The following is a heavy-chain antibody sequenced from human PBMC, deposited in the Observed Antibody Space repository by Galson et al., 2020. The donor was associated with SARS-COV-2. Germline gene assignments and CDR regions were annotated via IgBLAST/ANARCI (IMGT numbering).Heavy chain of an antibody. V-gene: IGHV1-2*02. D-gene: IGHD4-17*01. CDR3: ARATVTTDYGMDV. CDR2: INPTSGGT. Sequence: ASVKVSCKASGYTFTGYYMHWVRQAPGQGLAWMGWINPTSGGTNYAQKFQGTVTMTRDTSISTAYMELSRLRSDDTAVYYCARATVTTDYGMDVWGQGTTVTVSS. CDR1: GYTFTGYY. J-gene: IGHJ6*02.